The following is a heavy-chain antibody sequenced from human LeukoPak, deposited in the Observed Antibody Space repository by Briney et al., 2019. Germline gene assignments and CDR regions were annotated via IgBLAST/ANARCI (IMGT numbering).Heavy chain of an antibody. J-gene: IGHJ5*02. CDR2: INPNSGGT. CDR1: GYTFTDYY. V-gene: IGHV1-2*06. D-gene: IGHD1-14*01. Sequence: ASVKVSCTASGYTFTDYYIHWVRQAPGQALEWMGRINPNSGGTNYAQRFQGRVTVTRDTSISTAYMELSTLRADDAAVYYCARDKRSTAGNWFDPWGQGTLVTVSS. CDR3: ARDKRSTAGNWFDP.